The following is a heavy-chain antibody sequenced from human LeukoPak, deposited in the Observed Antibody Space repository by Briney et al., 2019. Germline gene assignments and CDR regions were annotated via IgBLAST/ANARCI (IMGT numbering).Heavy chain of an antibody. Sequence: GGSLRLSCAASGFTFSSYSMNWVRQAPGKGLEWVSSISSRSSYIYYADSVKGRFTISRDNAKNSLYLQMNSLRAEDTAVYCCARVGVWVGATADGAFDIWGQGKMVTVSS. CDR3: ARVGVWVGATADGAFDI. CDR1: GFTFSSYS. J-gene: IGHJ3*02. V-gene: IGHV3-21*01. D-gene: IGHD1-26*01. CDR2: ISSRSSYI.